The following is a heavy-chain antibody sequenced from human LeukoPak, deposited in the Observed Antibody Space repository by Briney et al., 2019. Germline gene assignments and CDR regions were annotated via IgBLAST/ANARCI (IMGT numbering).Heavy chain of an antibody. CDR3: ARATTVTLDP. CDR2: IYHTGSA. Sequence: PSQTLSLTCTVSGDSISSGDNYWSWIRQPPGKGLQWIGYIYHTGSAFYNPSLKSRVSISVDTSKNQFSLKLSSVTAADTAVYYCARATTVTLDPWGQGTLVTVSS. V-gene: IGHV4-30-4*01. J-gene: IGHJ5*02. D-gene: IGHD4-17*01. CDR1: GDSISSGDNY.